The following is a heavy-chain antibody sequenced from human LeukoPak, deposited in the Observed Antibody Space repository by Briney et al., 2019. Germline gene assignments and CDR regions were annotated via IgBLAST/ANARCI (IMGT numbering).Heavy chain of an antibody. CDR2: IIPIFGTA. CDR1: GGTFSNYA. J-gene: IGHJ4*02. CDR3: ARDHDYVWGSYRNFDY. Sequence: ASVKVSCKASGGTFSNYAINWVRQAPGQGLEWMGGIIPIFGTANYAQKFQGRVTMTTDTSTSTAYMELRSLRSDDTAVYYCARDHDYVWGSYRNFDYWGQGTLVTVSS. V-gene: IGHV1-69*05. D-gene: IGHD3-16*02.